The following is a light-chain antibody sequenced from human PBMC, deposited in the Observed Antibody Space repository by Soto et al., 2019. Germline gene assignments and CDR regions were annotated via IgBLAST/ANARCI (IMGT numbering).Light chain of an antibody. Sequence: DIQMTQSPSTLSASVGDRVTITCRDSYIIFSWLALFQQKPGKAPKLLIYEASILESGVPSTFSGSGFGTEFTFTFSSLQPDDFATYYCQQYNSYPLTFGGGTKVDIK. J-gene: IGKJ4*01. CDR1: YIIFSW. CDR2: EAS. V-gene: IGKV1-5*03. CDR3: QQYNSYPLT.